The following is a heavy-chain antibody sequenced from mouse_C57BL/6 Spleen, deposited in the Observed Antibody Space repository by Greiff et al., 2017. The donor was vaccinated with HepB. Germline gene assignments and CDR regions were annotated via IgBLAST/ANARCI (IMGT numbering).Heavy chain of an antibody. Sequence: EVQRVESGGDLVKPGGSLKLSCAASGFTFSSYGMSWVRQTPDKRLEWVATISSGGSYTYYPDRVKGRFTISRDNAKNTLYLQMSSLKSEDTAMYYCARQITTVYAMDYWGQGTSVTVSS. V-gene: IGHV5-6*01. D-gene: IGHD1-1*01. CDR3: ARQITTVYAMDY. CDR1: GFTFSSYG. CDR2: ISSGGSYT. J-gene: IGHJ4*01.